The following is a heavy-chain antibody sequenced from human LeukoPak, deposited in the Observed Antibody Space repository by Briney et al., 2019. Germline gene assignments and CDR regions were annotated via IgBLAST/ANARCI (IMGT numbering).Heavy chain of an antibody. CDR1: GYTFITYG. V-gene: IGHV1-18*01. Sequence: ASVKVSCKASGYTFITYGIIWVRQAPGQGLEWMGWIHTYTGNTYHAQKLQGRATMTTDTSTSTAYMELRGLRSDDTAVYYCARLGPTSMAFDYWGQGTLVPSPQ. D-gene: IGHD5-18*01. CDR2: IHTYTGNT. J-gene: IGHJ4*02. CDR3: ARLGPTSMAFDY.